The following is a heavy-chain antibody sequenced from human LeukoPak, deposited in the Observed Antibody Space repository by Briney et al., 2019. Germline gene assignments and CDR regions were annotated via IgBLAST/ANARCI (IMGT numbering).Heavy chain of an antibody. CDR2: IYYSWST. Sequence: SETLSLTCTVSSASISSSRYYWGWIRQSPGKGLEWLGSIYYSWSTYYNPSLKSRVTISVDTSKNQVSLNLTSVTAANTAVYYCARAVEMSTIHPGFDFWGQGALVTVSS. D-gene: IGHD5-24*01. V-gene: IGHV4-39*01. CDR3: ARAVEMSTIHPGFDF. CDR1: SASISSSRYY. J-gene: IGHJ4*02.